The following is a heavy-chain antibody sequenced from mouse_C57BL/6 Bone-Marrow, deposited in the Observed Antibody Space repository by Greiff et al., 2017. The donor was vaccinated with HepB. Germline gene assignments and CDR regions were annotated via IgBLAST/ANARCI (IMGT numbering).Heavy chain of an antibody. CDR1: GFTFSSYA. D-gene: IGHD1-1*02. J-gene: IGHJ2*01. CDR3: TRDPCGYYFDY. CDR2: ISSGGDYI. V-gene: IGHV5-9-1*02. Sequence: DVMLVESGEGLVKPGGSLKLSCAASGFTFSSYAMSWVRQTPEKRLEWVAYISSGGDYIYYADSVKGRFTISRDNARNTLYLQMSSLKSEATAMYYCTRDPCGYYFDYWGQGTTRTVSS.